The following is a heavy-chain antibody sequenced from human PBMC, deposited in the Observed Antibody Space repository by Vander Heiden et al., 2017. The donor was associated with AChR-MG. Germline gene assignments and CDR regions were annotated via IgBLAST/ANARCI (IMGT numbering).Heavy chain of an antibody. CDR2: MNPNSGNT. CDR1: GYTFTSYD. Sequence: QVQLVQSGAEVKKPGASVKVSCKASGYTFTSYDINWVRQATGQGLEWMGWMNPNSGNTGYAQKFQGRVTMTRNTSISTAYMELSSLRSEDTAVYYCARGHKRRGYSYGLHYYYYYMDVWGKGNTVTVSS. D-gene: IGHD5-18*01. J-gene: IGHJ6*03. CDR3: ARGHKRRGYSYGLHYYYYYMDV. V-gene: IGHV1-8*01.